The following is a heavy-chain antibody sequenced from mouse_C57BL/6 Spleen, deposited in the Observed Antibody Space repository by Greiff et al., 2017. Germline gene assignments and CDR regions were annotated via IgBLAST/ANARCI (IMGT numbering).Heavy chain of an antibody. Sequence: QVQLKESGPGLVAPSQCLSITCTVSGFSLTSYAISWVRQPPGKGLEWLGVIWTGGGTNYNSALKSRVSISKNNSKSQVFLKMNSMQTDDTASYYWARNDRDYDDVDAMDYWGQGTSVTVAS. V-gene: IGHV2-9-1*01. CDR1: GFSLTSYA. CDR2: IWTGGGT. D-gene: IGHD2-4*01. J-gene: IGHJ4*01. CDR3: ARNDRDYDDVDAMDY.